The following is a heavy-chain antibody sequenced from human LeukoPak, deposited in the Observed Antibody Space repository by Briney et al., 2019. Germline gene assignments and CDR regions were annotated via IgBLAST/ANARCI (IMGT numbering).Heavy chain of an antibody. CDR3: VRDFYYDSSGYYGYLDY. Sequence: ASVTVSFKASGYTFTSYYMHWVRQAPGQGLEWMGIINPSGGSTSYAQKFQGRVTMTRDMSTSTVYMELSSLRSEDTAVYYCVRDFYYDSSGYYGYLDYWGQGTLVTVSS. J-gene: IGHJ4*02. CDR2: INPSGGST. D-gene: IGHD3-22*01. V-gene: IGHV1-46*01. CDR1: GYTFTSYY.